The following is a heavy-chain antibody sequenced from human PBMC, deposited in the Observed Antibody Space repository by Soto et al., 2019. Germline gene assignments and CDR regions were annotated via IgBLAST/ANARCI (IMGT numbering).Heavy chain of an antibody. J-gene: IGHJ6*02. Sequence: SETLSLTCTVSGGSISSGDYYWSWIRQPPGKGLEWIGYIYYSGSTYYNPSLKSRVTISVDTSKNQFSLKLSSVTAADTAVYYCARDLPYYYGMDVWGQGTTVTV. V-gene: IGHV4-30-4*01. CDR1: GGSISSGDYY. CDR3: ARDLPYYYGMDV. CDR2: IYYSGST.